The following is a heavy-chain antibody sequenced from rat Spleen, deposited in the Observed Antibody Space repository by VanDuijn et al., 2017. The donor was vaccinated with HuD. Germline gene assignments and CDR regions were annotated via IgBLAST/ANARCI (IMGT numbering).Heavy chain of an antibody. V-gene: IGHV2S8*01. D-gene: IGHD1-10*01. Sequence: QVQLKESGPGLVQPSQTLSLTCIVSGFSLTSLGVSWVRQPPGKGLEWIAAISSGGSTYYNSALKSRLSISRDTSKSQVFLKMNSLQTEDTAIYFCTSYNNDYWGQGVMVTVSS. CDR1: GFSLTSLG. J-gene: IGHJ2*01. CDR2: ISSGGST. CDR3: TSYNNDY.